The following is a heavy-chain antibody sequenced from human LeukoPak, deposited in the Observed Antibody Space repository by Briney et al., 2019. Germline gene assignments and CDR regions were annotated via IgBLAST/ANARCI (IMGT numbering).Heavy chain of an antibody. CDR1: GGSFSPYY. CDR3: ARVTGYMIEDYFDY. Sequence: SETLSLTCAAYGGSFSPYYWSWIRQPPGKGLEWIGEINHRGSTKYNPSLKSRATISVDTSKNQFSLKLRSVTAADTAVYYCARVTGYMIEDYFDYWGQGTLVTVSS. V-gene: IGHV4-34*01. J-gene: IGHJ4*02. CDR2: INHRGST. D-gene: IGHD3-22*01.